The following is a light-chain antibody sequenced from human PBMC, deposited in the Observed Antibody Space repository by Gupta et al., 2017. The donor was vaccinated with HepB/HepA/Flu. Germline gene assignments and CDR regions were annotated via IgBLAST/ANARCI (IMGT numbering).Light chain of an antibody. Sequence: QSALTQPASVSGSPGQPTTISCTGPSSDVGGYNYVSWYQQHPGKAPKLMIYDVSNRPSGVSNRFSGSKSGNTASLTISGLQAEDEADYYCSSYTSSSTWVFGGGTKLTVL. CDR1: SSDVGGYNY. V-gene: IGLV2-14*01. CDR2: DVS. J-gene: IGLJ3*02. CDR3: SSYTSSSTWV.